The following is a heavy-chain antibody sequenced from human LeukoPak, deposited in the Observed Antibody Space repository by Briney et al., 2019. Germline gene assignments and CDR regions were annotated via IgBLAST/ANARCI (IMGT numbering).Heavy chain of an antibody. CDR2: ISSSGSTI. J-gene: IGHJ4*02. Sequence: LSLTCAVYGGSFSGYYWSWIRQAPGKGLEWVSYISSSGSTIYYADSVKGRFTISRDNAKNSLYLQMNSLRAEDTAVYYCARVGYDILTGYLDYWGQGTLVTVSS. CDR3: ARVGYDILTGYLDY. V-gene: IGHV3-11*01. D-gene: IGHD3-9*01. CDR1: GGSFSGYY.